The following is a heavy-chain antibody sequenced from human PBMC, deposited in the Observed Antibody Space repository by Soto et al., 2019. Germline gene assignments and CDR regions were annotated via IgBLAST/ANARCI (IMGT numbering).Heavy chain of an antibody. J-gene: IGHJ5*02. V-gene: IGHV3-15*07. CDR1: GFNFSDAW. CDR3: TTLGPS. CDR2: VKTKADGGAA. Sequence: EVQLVESGGGLVKPGGSLRLSCVASGFNFSDAWMNWVRQAPGKGLEWVGHVKTKADGGAADYAASVKGRFTVTRDDSRNTLYLQMDSLISEDTAIYYCTTLGPSCGEGALVAVS.